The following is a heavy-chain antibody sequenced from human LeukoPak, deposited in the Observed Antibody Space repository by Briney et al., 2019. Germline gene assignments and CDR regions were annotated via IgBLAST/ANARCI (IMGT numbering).Heavy chain of an antibody. D-gene: IGHD2-2*01. CDR3: ARVDFFCSSTSCYPAGGNYYYGMDV. CDR1: GGSISSYY. V-gene: IGHV4-59*01. Sequence: SETLSLTCTVSGGSISSYYWSWIRQPPGKGLEWIGYIYYSGSTNYNPSLKSRVTISVDTSKNQLSLKLSSVTAADTAVYYCARVDFFCSSTSCYPAGGNYYYGMDVWGQGTTVTVSS. CDR2: IYYSGST. J-gene: IGHJ6*02.